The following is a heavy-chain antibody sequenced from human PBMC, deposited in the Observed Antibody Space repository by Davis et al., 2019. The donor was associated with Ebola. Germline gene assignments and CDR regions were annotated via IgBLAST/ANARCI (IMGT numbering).Heavy chain of an antibody. V-gene: IGHV3-23*01. CDR1: GFTFTGSA. CDR2: ISDSGIST. J-gene: IGHJ6*02. D-gene: IGHD4-23*01. CDR3: AKIHDYGGNWHLFYGMDV. Sequence: GESLKISCAASGFTFTGSAMHWVRQAPGKGLEWVSAISDSGISTNYADSVKGRFTISRDNSRRTLYLQLNSLRSEDPAVYYCAKIHDYGGNWHLFYGMDVWGQGTTVTVSS.